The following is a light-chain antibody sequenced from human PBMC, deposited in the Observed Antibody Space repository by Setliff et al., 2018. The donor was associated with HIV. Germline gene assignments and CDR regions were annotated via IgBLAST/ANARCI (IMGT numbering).Light chain of an antibody. Sequence: SYELTQPPSVSEAPGKTARITCEGNNIGSKSVHWYQQKPGQAPVLVIYYDSDRPSGIPERFSGSNSGNTATLTISRVEAGDEADYYCQVWYSSSDHPYVFGTGTKVTVL. V-gene: IGLV3-21*04. CDR1: NIGSKS. CDR2: YDS. J-gene: IGLJ1*01. CDR3: QVWYSSSDHPYV.